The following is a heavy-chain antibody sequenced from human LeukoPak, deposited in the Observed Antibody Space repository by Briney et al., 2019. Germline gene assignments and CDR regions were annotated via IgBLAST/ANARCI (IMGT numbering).Heavy chain of an antibody. V-gene: IGHV4-4*07. Sequence: SETLSLTCTVSGASIITYYWGWIRQPAGKGLEWIGRFYTSGSTYYNPSLKSRVTISVDTSKNQFSLKLFSVTAADTAVYYCARVPTDTAMPPIDHWGQGTLVTVSS. CDR3: ARVPTDTAMPPIDH. J-gene: IGHJ5*02. CDR2: FYTSGST. CDR1: GASIITYY. D-gene: IGHD5-18*01.